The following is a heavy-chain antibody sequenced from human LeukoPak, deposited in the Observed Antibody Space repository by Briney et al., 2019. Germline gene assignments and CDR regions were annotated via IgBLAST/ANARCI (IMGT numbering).Heavy chain of an antibody. CDR2: ISRDGSTP. V-gene: IGHV3-43*01. J-gene: IGHJ4*02. Sequence: GGSLSLSCVASGFIFDDSLMHWVRQAPGKGLEWISLISRDGSTPYYADSVKGRFTISRDNSKNSLFLQMNSLTPEDTAVYYCARDIRGNYFDSWGQGPPVTLSS. CDR3: ARDIRGNYFDS. CDR1: GFIFDDSL. D-gene: IGHD3-16*01.